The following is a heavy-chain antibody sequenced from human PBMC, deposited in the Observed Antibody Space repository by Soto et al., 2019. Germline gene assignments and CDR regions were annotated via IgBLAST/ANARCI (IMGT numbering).Heavy chain of an antibody. D-gene: IGHD3-10*01. J-gene: IGHJ6*02. CDR2: ISYDGSNK. Sequence: QVQLVESGGGVVQPGRSLRLSCAASGFTFSSYAMHWVRQAPGKGLEWVAVISYDGSNKYYADSVKGRFTISRDNSKNTLYLQMNSLRAEDTAVYYCARDRGSYPFSRYYYYYYGMDVWGQGTTVTVSS. CDR3: ARDRGSYPFSRYYYYYYGMDV. V-gene: IGHV3-30-3*01. CDR1: GFTFSSYA.